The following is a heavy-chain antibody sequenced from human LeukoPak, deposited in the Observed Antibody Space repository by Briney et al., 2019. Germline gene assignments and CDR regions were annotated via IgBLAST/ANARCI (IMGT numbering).Heavy chain of an antibody. CDR1: GFTFSSYA. CDR3: AREIDDYGDHGDDY. V-gene: IGHV3-48*04. CDR2: ISSSGSTI. J-gene: IGHJ4*02. Sequence: GGSLRLSCAASGFTFSSYAMHWVRQAPGKGLEWVSYISSSGSTIYYADSVKGRFTISRDNAKNSLYLQMNSLRAEDTAVYYCAREIDDYGDHGDDYWGQGTLVTVSS. D-gene: IGHD4-17*01.